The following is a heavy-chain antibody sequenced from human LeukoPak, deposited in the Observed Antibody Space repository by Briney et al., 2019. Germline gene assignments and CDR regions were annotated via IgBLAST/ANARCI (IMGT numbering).Heavy chain of an antibody. CDR3: ARDPRNVGLAP. V-gene: IGHV3-74*01. J-gene: IGHJ5*02. D-gene: IGHD2-15*01. Sequence: GGSLRLSCVASGFSLSGYWMYWVRQAPGKGLMYISRNNGDGSTTNYADVVKGRFTMSRDNVKNTLYLQMNSLRVEDTAVYYCARDPRNVGLAPWGQGTLVTVPS. CDR1: GFSLSGYW. CDR2: NNGDGSTT.